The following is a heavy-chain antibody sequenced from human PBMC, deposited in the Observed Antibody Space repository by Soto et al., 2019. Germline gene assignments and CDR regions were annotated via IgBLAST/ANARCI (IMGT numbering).Heavy chain of an antibody. CDR2: INHSGST. CDR3: YLRWFGELDAFDI. CDR1: GGSFSGYY. Sequence: QVQLQQWGAGLLKPSETLSLTCAVYGGSFSGYYWSWIRQPPGKGLEWIGEINHSGSTNYNPSLKSRVTISVDTSKHQFSLKLSSVTAADTAVYYCYLRWFGELDAFDIWGQGTMVTVSS. V-gene: IGHV4-34*01. D-gene: IGHD3-10*01. J-gene: IGHJ3*02.